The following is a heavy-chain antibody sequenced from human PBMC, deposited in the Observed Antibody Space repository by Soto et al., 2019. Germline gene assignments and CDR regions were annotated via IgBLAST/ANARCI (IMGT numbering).Heavy chain of an antibody. D-gene: IGHD1-20*01. CDR3: ARERNNYSFDY. Sequence: QVQLVESGGGVVQPGRSLRLSCAASGFTFSSYGMHWVRQAPGKGLEWVAVISYDGSNKYYADSVKGRFTISRDNSKNTLYLQMNSLRAEDTAVYYCARERNNYSFDYWGQGTLVTVSS. J-gene: IGHJ4*02. CDR1: GFTFSSYG. CDR2: ISYDGSNK. V-gene: IGHV3-30*19.